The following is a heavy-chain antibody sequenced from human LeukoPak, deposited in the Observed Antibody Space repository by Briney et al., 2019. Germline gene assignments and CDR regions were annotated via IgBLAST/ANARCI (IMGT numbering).Heavy chain of an antibody. Sequence: SETLSLTCTVSGGSISSGDYYWSWIRPPPGKGLEWIGYIYYSGSTYYNPSLKSRVTISVDTSKNQFSLKLSSVTAADTAVYYCARDRYFDYIRFDPWGQGTLVTVSS. CDR1: GGSISSGDYY. J-gene: IGHJ5*02. D-gene: IGHD3-9*01. CDR2: IYYSGST. V-gene: IGHV4-30-4*01. CDR3: ARDRYFDYIRFDP.